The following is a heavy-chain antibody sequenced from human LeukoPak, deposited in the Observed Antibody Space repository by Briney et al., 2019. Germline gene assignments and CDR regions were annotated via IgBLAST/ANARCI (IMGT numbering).Heavy chain of an antibody. Sequence: WASVKVSCKASGGTFSSYAISWVRQAPGQGLEWMGGIIPIFGTANYAQKFQGRVTITADESTSTAYMELSSLRSEDTAVYYCAREGDYYDSSGYWDDAFDIWGQGTMVTVSS. CDR3: AREGDYYDSSGYWDDAFDI. CDR1: GGTFSSYA. CDR2: IIPIFGTA. D-gene: IGHD3-22*01. V-gene: IGHV1-69*01. J-gene: IGHJ3*02.